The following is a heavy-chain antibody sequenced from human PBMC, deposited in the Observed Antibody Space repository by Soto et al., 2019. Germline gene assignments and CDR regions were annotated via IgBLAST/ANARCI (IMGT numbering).Heavy chain of an antibody. CDR2: IYPGDSDT. V-gene: IGHV5-51*01. D-gene: IGHD3-22*01. J-gene: IGHJ6*02. CDR3: ARRDSSGPYGMDV. Sequence: GESLKIYCKGSGYSFTSYWNGWVRQMPGKGLEWMGIIYPGDSDTRYSPSFQGQVTISADKSISTAYLQWSSLKASDTAMYYCARRDSSGPYGMDVWGQGTTVTVSS. CDR1: GYSFTSYW.